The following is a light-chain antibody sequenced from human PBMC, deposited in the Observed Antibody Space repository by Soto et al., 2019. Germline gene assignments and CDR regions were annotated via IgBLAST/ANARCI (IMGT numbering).Light chain of an antibody. J-gene: IGKJ1*01. CDR1: HSIDNY. V-gene: IGKV1-39*01. Sequence: DIQMTQSPSALSASVVYRFTITCRASHSIDNYLSWYQQKPGKAPKLLIYAASNLQRGVSSRFSGSGSGTDFTLTIDSLQRDDFAIYYCQQCFSIPPTFGHGTKVDIK. CDR3: QQCFSIPPT. CDR2: AAS.